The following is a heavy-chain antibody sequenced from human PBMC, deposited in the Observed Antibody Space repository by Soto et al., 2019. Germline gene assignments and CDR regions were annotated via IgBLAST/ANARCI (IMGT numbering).Heavy chain of an antibody. Sequence: PGGSLRLSCAASGFTFSNAWMNWVRQAPGKGLEWVGRIKSKTVGGTTDYAAPVKGRFTISRDDSKNTLYLQMNSLKTEDTAVYYCTTPEWLVYGMDVWGQGTTVTVSS. CDR3: TTPEWLVYGMDV. CDR2: IKSKTVGGTT. J-gene: IGHJ6*02. CDR1: GFTFSNAW. D-gene: IGHD6-19*01. V-gene: IGHV3-15*07.